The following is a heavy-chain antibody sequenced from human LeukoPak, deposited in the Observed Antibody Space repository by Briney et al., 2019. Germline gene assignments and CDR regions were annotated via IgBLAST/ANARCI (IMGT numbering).Heavy chain of an antibody. CDR2: IWYDGSNK. J-gene: IGHJ6*02. V-gene: IGHV3-33*01. CDR3: ARPYYYDSSGYYGALYYYYGMDV. Sequence: PGRSLRLSCAASGFTFSSYGMHWVRQAPGKGLEWVAVIWYDGSNKYYADSVKGRFTISRDNPKNTLYLQMNSLRAEDTAVYYCARPYYYDSSGYYGALYYYYGMDVWGQGTTVTVSS. D-gene: IGHD3-22*01. CDR1: GFTFSSYG.